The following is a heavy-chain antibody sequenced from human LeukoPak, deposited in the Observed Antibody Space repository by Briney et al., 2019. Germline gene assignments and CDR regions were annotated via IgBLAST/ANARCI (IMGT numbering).Heavy chain of an antibody. Sequence: GGSLRLSCAASGFTFSSYAMHWVRQAPGKGLEWVAVISYDGSNKYYADSVKGRFTISRDNSKNTLYLQMNSLRAEDTAVYYCAKGTRYCSGGSCYSTGAFDIWGQGTMVTVSS. CDR2: ISYDGSNK. D-gene: IGHD2-15*01. V-gene: IGHV3-30*04. CDR1: GFTFSSYA. CDR3: AKGTRYCSGGSCYSTGAFDI. J-gene: IGHJ3*02.